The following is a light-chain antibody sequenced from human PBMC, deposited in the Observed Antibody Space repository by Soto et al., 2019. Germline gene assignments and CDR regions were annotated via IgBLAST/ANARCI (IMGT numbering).Light chain of an antibody. CDR3: LPYYGGAVV. J-gene: IGLJ2*01. Sequence: QAVVTQEPSLTVSPGGTVTLTCASSTGAVTSGYYPSWFQQKPGQAPKPLIYSTSNKHSWTPARFSGSLLGGKAALTLSGVQPEDEAEYYCLPYYGGAVVFGGGTKVTVL. CDR1: TGAVTSGYY. V-gene: IGLV7-43*01. CDR2: STS.